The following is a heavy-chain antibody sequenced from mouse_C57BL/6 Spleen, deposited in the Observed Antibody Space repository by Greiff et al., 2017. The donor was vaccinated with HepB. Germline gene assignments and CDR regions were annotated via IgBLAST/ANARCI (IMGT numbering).Heavy chain of an antibody. CDR3: ARDRWFAY. D-gene: IGHD2-14*01. Sequence: EVQLQQSGAELVKPGASVKLSCTASGFNIKDYYMHWVKQRTEQGLERIGRIDPEDGETKYARKFQGKATITADTSANTAYLQLSSLTSDDTAVFYCARDRWFAYWRQGTLVTVS. V-gene: IGHV14-2*01. J-gene: IGHJ3*01. CDR1: GFNIKDYY. CDR2: IDPEDGET.